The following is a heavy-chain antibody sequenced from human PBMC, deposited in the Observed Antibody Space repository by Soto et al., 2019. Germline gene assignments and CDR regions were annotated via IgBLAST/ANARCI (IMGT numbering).Heavy chain of an antibody. D-gene: IGHD6-13*01. CDR3: ASSRGGVSWYEFDY. J-gene: IGHJ4*02. Sequence: SETLSLTCTVSGGSISSGDYYWSWIRQPPGKGLEWIGYIYYSGSTYYNPSLKSRVTISVDTSKNQFSLKLSSVTAADTAVYYCASSRGGVSWYEFDYWGQGTLVTVSS. CDR1: GGSISSGDYY. CDR2: IYYSGST. V-gene: IGHV4-30-4*01.